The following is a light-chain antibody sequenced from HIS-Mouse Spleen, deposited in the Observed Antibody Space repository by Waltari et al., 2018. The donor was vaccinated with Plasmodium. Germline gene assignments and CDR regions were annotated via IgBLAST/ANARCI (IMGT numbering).Light chain of an antibody. Sequence: SYELTQPLSVSVALGQPARITCGGNNIGRKNVQRYQQKPGQAPVLVIYRDSNRPSGIPERFSGSNSGNTATLTISRAQAGDEADYYCQVWDSSTANVVFGGGTKLTVL. J-gene: IGLJ2*01. CDR2: RDS. CDR3: QVWDSSTANVV. CDR1: NIGRKN. V-gene: IGLV3-9*01.